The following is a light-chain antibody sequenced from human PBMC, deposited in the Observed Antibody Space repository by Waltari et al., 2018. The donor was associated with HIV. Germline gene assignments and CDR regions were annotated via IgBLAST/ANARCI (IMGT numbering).Light chain of an antibody. J-gene: IGLJ2*01. V-gene: IGLV1-44*01. Sequence: QPVLTPPPSASGTPGQRVAIPCSGTSSNVGSNPVTWYHQPTRTAPTLLITTTNQRPSGVPDRFSGSKSGTAGSQAISGLQSEDEADYYCAAWDDNRNAVVFGGGTKLTVL. CDR1: SSNVGSNP. CDR2: TTN. CDR3: AAWDDNRNAVV.